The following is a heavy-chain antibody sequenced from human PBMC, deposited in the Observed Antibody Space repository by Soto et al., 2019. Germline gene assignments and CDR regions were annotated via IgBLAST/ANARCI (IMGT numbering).Heavy chain of an antibody. J-gene: IGHJ3*02. CDR2: IDPSDSYT. CDR1: GYSFTTYW. D-gene: IGHD3-22*01. CDR3: ARQPLSKISDSSGYYSPDAFDI. Sequence: GESLKISCKGSGYSFTTYWITWVRQMPGKGLEWMGRIDPSDSYTNYSPAFQGHVTISSDKSISTAYLQWSSLKASDTAMYYCARQPLSKISDSSGYYSPDAFDIWGQGTVVTVSS. V-gene: IGHV5-10-1*01.